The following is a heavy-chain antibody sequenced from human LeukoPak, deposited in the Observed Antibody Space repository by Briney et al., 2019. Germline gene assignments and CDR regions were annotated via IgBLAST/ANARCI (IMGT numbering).Heavy chain of an antibody. CDR2: ISGSGGST. D-gene: IGHD1-26*01. J-gene: IGHJ4*02. Sequence: PGGSLRLSCAASGFTFSSYAMSWVRQAPGKGLEWVSAISGSGGSTYYADSVKGRFTISRDNSKNTLYLQMNSLRAEDTAVYYCAKDRGIVGASGTFDYWGQGTLVTVSS. CDR1: GFTFSSYA. V-gene: IGHV3-23*01. CDR3: AKDRGIVGASGTFDY.